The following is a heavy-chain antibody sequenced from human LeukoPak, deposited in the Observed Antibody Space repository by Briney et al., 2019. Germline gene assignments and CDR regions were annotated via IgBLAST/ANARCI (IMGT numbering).Heavy chain of an antibody. CDR1: GFTFSSYA. J-gene: IGHJ5*02. CDR2: ISGSGGST. D-gene: IGHD5-12*01. Sequence: GGSLRLSCAASGFTFSSYAMSWVRQAPGKGLEWVSAISGSGGSTYYADSVKGRFTISRDNSKNSLYLQMNSLRAEDTAVYYCARDLGLRDGYNSSWGQGTLVTVSS. CDR3: ARDLGLRDGYNSS. V-gene: IGHV3-23*01.